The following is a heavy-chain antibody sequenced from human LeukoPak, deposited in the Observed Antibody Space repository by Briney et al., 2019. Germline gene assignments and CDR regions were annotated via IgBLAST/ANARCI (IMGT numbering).Heavy chain of an antibody. CDR3: ARGRVIRNYDYVWGAGSYYYYMDV. CDR2: INHSGST. D-gene: IGHD3-16*01. Sequence: SETLSLTCAVYGGSFSGYYWSWIRQPPGKGLEWIGEINHSGSTNYNPSLKSRVTISVDTSKNQFSLKLSSVTAADTAVYYCARGRVIRNYDYVWGAGSYYYYMDVWGKGTTVTVSS. J-gene: IGHJ6*03. V-gene: IGHV4-34*01. CDR1: GGSFSGYY.